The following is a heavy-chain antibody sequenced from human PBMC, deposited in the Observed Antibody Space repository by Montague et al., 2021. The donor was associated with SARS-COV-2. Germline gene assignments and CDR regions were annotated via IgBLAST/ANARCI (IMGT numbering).Heavy chain of an antibody. Sequence: SETLSLTCSVSGGSISDYYWNWIRQPPGKGLELIGYIYYNTGNTSYNPSLQSRVTISLDTSKNQFSLHLRSVTAADTALYFCARGTGYDYYFDCWGLGTLGTGSS. CDR3: ARGTGYDYYFDC. V-gene: IGHV4-59*01. CDR1: GGSISDYY. CDR2: IYYNTGNT. J-gene: IGHJ4*02. D-gene: IGHD5-12*01.